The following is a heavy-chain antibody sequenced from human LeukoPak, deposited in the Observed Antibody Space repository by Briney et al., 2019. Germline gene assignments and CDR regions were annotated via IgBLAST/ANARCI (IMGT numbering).Heavy chain of an antibody. J-gene: IGHJ5*02. CDR2: IIPILGIA. CDR3: ARDLELRYFDWSNWFDP. CDR1: GGTFSSYA. Sequence: ASVKVSCKASGGTFSSYAISWVRQAPGQGREWMGRIIPILGIASYAQKFQGRVTITADKSTSTAYMELSSLRSEDTAVYYCARDLELRYFDWSNWFDPWGQGTLVTVSS. V-gene: IGHV1-69*04. D-gene: IGHD3-9*01.